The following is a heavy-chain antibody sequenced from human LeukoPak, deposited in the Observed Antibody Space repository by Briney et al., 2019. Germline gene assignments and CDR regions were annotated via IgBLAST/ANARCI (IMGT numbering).Heavy chain of an antibody. CDR1: GGSFSGYY. Sequence: SETLSLTCAVYGGSFSGYYWSWIRQPPGKGLEWIGEINHSGSTNYNPSLKSRVTISVDTSKNQFSLKLSSVTAADTAVYYCARERASAGPFDYLGQGTLVTVSS. V-gene: IGHV4-34*01. CDR3: ARERASAGPFDY. D-gene: IGHD6-13*01. J-gene: IGHJ4*02. CDR2: INHSGST.